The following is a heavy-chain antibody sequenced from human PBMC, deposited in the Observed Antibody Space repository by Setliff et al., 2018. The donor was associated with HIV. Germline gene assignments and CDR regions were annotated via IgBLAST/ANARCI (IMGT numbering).Heavy chain of an antibody. D-gene: IGHD2-15*01. V-gene: IGHV3-72*01. CDR2: IRRKANGYTT. Sequence: GGFLRLSCAASGFTFTSYWMIWVRQAPGKGLEWVGRIRRKANGYTTEYAASVKGRFTISRYDSRNSLYLQMNSLRAEDTAVYYCAKRATATAPFDYWGQGTLVTVSS. J-gene: IGHJ4*02. CDR3: AKRATATAPFDY. CDR1: GFTFTSYW.